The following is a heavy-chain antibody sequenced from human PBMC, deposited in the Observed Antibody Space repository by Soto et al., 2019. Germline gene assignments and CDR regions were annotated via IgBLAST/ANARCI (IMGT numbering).Heavy chain of an antibody. J-gene: IGHJ4*02. CDR1: GFTFREPY. V-gene: IGHV3-72*01. CDR2: SRDKVHSHTT. D-gene: IGHD5-12*01. Sequence: XXSLTLSFAACGFTFREPYMYWVPQAPGKGLEWVGRSRDKVHSHTTEYAASVKGRFTISRGDSENSLYLQMNSMKTEDTAVYYCARGVVPTGYFDYWGQGTLVTVSS. CDR3: ARGVVPTGYFDY.